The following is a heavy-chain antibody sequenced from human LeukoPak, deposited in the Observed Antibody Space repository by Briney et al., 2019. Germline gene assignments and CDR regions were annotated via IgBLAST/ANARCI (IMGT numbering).Heavy chain of an antibody. CDR2: IDPTDSHT. CDR1: GYSFTTYG. J-gene: IGHJ4*02. Sequence: GESLKISLKASGYSFTTYGITWVRQMSGKGREWMGRIDPTDSHTNYRPSCRGHVTISADKSISTAYLKWSGLKASDTAMYYCASKTPYYATALEYSWGQGTLVNVSS. D-gene: IGHD3-10*01. CDR3: ASKTPYYATALEYS. V-gene: IGHV5-10-1*01.